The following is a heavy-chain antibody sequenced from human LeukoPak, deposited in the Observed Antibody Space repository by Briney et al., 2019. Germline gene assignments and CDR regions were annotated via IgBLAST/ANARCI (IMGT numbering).Heavy chain of an antibody. Sequence: NPSETLSLTCTVSGVSVSSSLHSWGWVRQPPEKGLEWIGSIYYSGSTNYNASFNSRVTMSVDRSKDQFSLNLTSVAATDTAVYYCARHFYGDYVFDYWGKGTLVTVTS. J-gene: IGHJ4*02. CDR2: IYYSGST. V-gene: IGHV4-39*01. CDR3: ARHFYGDYVFDY. CDR1: GVSVSSSLHS. D-gene: IGHD4-17*01.